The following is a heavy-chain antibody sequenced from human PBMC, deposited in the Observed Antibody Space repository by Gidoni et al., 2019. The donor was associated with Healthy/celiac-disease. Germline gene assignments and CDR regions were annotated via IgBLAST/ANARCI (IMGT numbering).Heavy chain of an antibody. CDR3: ARDFKGPYSSSGD. Sequence: QVQLVESGGGVVQPGRSLRLSCAASGFPFTSSAMHWVRQGPGKGREWVAVISYDGRNKYYADSVKGRFTISRDNSKNTLYLQMNSLRAEDTAVYYCARDFKGPYSSSGDWGQGTLVTVSS. J-gene: IGHJ4*02. CDR2: ISYDGRNK. CDR1: GFPFTSSA. V-gene: IGHV3-30*04. D-gene: IGHD6-6*01.